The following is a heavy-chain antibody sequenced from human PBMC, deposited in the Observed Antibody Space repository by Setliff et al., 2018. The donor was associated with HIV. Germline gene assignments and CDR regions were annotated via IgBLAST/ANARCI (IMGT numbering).Heavy chain of an antibody. V-gene: IGHV4-34*01. J-gene: IGHJ6*03. CDR1: VGSFSGHY. CDR3: ARGQDLGATWTGYYYYYMDV. Sequence: SETLSLTCAVYVGSFSGHYWIWIRQPPGKGLEWIGETNPSGSTKYNPSLKSRVTISIDRSKNQLSLKLTSVTAADTGVYYCARGQDLGATWTGYYYYYMDVWGKGTTVTVSS. CDR2: TNPSGST. D-gene: IGHD1-26*01.